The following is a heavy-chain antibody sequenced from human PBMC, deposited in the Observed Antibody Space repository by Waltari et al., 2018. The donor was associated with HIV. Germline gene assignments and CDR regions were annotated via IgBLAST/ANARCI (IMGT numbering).Heavy chain of an antibody. Sequence: QVQLVQSGAAVKKPGASVKVSCKASGYPFTGYYIHGGRQAPGQGLEWMGWINPNSGGTNYAQKFQGRITMTRDTSISTAYMELSILRSDDTAVYYCGRDRDAHGWIDPWGQGTLVTVSS. J-gene: IGHJ5*01. D-gene: IGHD2-2*01. CDR2: INPNSGGT. CDR3: GRDRDAHGWIDP. CDR1: GYPFTGYY. V-gene: IGHV1-2*02.